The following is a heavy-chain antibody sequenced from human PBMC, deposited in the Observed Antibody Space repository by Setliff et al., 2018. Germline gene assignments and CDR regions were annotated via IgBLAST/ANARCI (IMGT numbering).Heavy chain of an antibody. D-gene: IGHD1-26*01. CDR2: IHYSGST. J-gene: IGHJ4*02. CDR1: GGSISTYH. CDR3: ARGLHSGTYWGTRPLGLDY. V-gene: IGHV4-59*08. Sequence: SETLSLTCSVSGGSISTYHWSWIRQPPEKGLEWIAYIHYSGSTNQNPSLKSRVTISVDTSKNQFSLKLSSVTAADTAVDYCARGLHSGTYWGTRPLGLDYWGQGSLVTVS.